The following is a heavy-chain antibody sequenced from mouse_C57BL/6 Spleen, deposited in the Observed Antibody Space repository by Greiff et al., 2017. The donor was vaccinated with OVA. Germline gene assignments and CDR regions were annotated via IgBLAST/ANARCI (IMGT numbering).Heavy chain of an antibody. V-gene: IGHV1-63*01. CDR3: ARCDYDGYYAMDY. CDR1: GYTFTNYW. D-gene: IGHD2-4*01. J-gene: IGHJ4*01. CDR2: IYPGGGYT. Sequence: VQLQESGAELVRPGTSVKMSCKASGYTFTNYWIGWAKQRPGHGLEWIGDIYPGGGYTNYNEKFKGKATLTADKSSSTAYMQFSSLTSEDSAIYYCARCDYDGYYAMDYWGQGTSVTVSS.